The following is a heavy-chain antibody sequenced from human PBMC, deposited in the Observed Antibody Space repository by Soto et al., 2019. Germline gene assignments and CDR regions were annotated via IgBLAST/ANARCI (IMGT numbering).Heavy chain of an antibody. CDR2: IYPGESDT. CDR3: ARTRSFTLGFYYYGMDV. J-gene: IGHJ6*02. Sequence: GESLKISCQGSGYSFASYWIGWVRQMPGKDLEWMGIIYPGESDTRYSPSFQGQVTISADKSLRTAYLQWTSLKASDTALYYCARTRSFTLGFYYYGMDVWGQGTTVTVSS. CDR1: GYSFASYW. V-gene: IGHV5-51*01. D-gene: IGHD6-6*01.